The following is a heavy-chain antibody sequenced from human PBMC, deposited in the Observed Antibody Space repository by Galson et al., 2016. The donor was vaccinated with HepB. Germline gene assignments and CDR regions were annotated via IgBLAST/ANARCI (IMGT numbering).Heavy chain of an antibody. J-gene: IGHJ4*02. CDR3: ARDLRIAARGEGGGIYY. D-gene: IGHD6-6*01. CDR2: ISGSSSLI. Sequence: SLRLSCAASGFTFDNYNMNWVRQAPGKGLEWVSHISGSSSLIYHADSVKGRFTISSDNDRNLLYLQMNSLRHEDTAVYYCARDLRIAARGEGGGIYYWGQGTLITVSS. CDR1: GFTFDNYN. V-gene: IGHV3-48*02.